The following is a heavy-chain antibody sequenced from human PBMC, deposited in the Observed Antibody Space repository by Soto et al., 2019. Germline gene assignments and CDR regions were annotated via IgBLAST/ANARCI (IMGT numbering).Heavy chain of an antibody. V-gene: IGHV3-23*01. CDR3: ANLIAVEWLVFGH. CDR2: ISGSGGST. D-gene: IGHD3-3*01. J-gene: IGHJ4*01. Sequence: GGSLRLSCAASGFTFSSYAMSWVRQAPGKGLEWVSAISGSGGSTYYADSVKGRFTISRDNSKNTLYLQMNSLRAEDTAVYYCANLIAVEWLVFGHRRKGTLFTVSS. CDR1: GFTFSSYA.